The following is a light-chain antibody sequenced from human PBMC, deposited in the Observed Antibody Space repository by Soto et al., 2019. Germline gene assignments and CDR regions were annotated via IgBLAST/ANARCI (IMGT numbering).Light chain of an antibody. CDR2: EVS. CDR3: SSYTSSSTLFYV. CDR1: SSDVGGYNY. V-gene: IGLV2-14*01. J-gene: IGLJ1*01. Sequence: QSVLTQPASVSGSPGQSITISCTGTSSDVGGYNYVSGYQQHPGKAPKLMIYEVSNRPSGVSNRFSGSKSGNTASLTISGLQAEDEADYYCSSYTSSSTLFYVFGTGTKVTVL.